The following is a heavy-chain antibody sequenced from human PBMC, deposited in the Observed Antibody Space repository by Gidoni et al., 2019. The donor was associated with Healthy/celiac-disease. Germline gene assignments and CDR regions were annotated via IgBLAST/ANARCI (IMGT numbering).Heavy chain of an antibody. CDR3: ARDGPDEFSSRRKKLDY. CDR2: ISAYNGNT. D-gene: IGHD6-13*01. Sequence: GWISAYNGNTNYAQKVQDRLTMTTDTSTSTAYMELRSLRSDDTAMYYCARDGPDEFSSRRKKLDYWGQGTLVAVSP. V-gene: IGHV1-18*01. J-gene: IGHJ4*02.